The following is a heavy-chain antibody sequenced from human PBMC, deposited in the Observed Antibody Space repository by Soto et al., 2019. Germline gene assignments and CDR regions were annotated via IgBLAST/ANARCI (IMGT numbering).Heavy chain of an antibody. CDR2: ISGSGGST. Sequence: PGGSLRLSCAASGFTFSSYAMRWVRQAPGKGLEWVSAISGSGGSTYYADSVKGRFTISRDNSKNTLYLQMNSLRAEDTAVYYCAKVPRMIVVVRDFDYWGQGTLVTVSS. D-gene: IGHD3-22*01. CDR3: AKVPRMIVVVRDFDY. V-gene: IGHV3-23*01. J-gene: IGHJ4*02. CDR1: GFTFSSYA.